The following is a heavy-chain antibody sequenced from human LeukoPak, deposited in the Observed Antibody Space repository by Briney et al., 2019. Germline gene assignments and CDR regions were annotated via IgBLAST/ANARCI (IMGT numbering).Heavy chain of an antibody. D-gene: IGHD3-10*01. J-gene: IGHJ4*02. CDR2: IKQDGSEK. Sequence: PGGSLRLSCAASGFTFSSYWMSWVRQAPGKGLERVANIKQDGSEKYYVDSVKGRFTISRDNAKNSLYLQMNSLRAEDMAVYYCAKDLTPGSFIDYWGQGTLVTVSS. CDR3: AKDLTPGSFIDY. CDR1: GFTFSSYW. V-gene: IGHV3-7*01.